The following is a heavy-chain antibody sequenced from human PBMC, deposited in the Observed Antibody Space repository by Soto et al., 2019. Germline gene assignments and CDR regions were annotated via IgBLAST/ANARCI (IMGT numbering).Heavy chain of an antibody. CDR2: IDPSDSYT. CDR3: ASSPGGHFNYYYYGMDV. J-gene: IGHJ6*02. Sequence: SLKISCKGSGYTFPNYWISWVRQMPGKGLEWMGRIDPSDSYTNYSPSFDGHVTISADKSVNTAYLQWSSLKASDTAMYYCASSPGGHFNYYYYGMDVWGQGTTVTVSS. D-gene: IGHD3-16*01. CDR1: GYTFPNYW. V-gene: IGHV5-10-1*01.